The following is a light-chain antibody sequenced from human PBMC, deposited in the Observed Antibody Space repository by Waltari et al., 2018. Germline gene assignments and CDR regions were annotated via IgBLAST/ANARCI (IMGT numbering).Light chain of an antibody. CDR3: GTWDSSLSGAV. J-gene: IGLJ7*01. CDR1: SSNIGNNY. V-gene: IGLV1-51*02. Sequence: VVTQSPSVSVSPGQRLTISCPGGSSNIGNNYVSWYRQFPGTAPKLLIYENTERPSGIPGRFSGSKSGTSATLDITGLQAGDEADYYCGTWDSSLSGAVFGGGTHLTVL. CDR2: ENT.